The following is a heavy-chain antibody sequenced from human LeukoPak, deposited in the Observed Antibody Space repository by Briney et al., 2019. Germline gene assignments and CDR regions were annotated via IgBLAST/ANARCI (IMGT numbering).Heavy chain of an antibody. J-gene: IGHJ5*02. CDR2: IDHSGNT. V-gene: IGHV4-34*01. Sequence: SETLSLTCAVYGGSFSGYYWSWIRQPPGKGLEWIGEIDHSGNTRYNPSLKGRVTVSIDTSKNQFYLKVNSVTAADTAVYYCNLVLYHSGRPGPWGQGTLVTVSS. CDR1: GGSFSGYY. D-gene: IGHD1-14*01. CDR3: NLVLYHSGRPGP.